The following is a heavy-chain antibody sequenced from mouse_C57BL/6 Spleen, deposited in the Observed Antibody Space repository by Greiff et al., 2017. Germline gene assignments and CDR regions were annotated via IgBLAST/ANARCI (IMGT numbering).Heavy chain of an antibody. D-gene: IGHD2-4*01. CDR3: ARDDYDRGYYAMDY. CDR1: GFTFSDYG. Sequence: EVMLVESGGGLVKPGGSLKLSCAASGFTFSDYGMHWVRQAPEKGLEWVAYISSGSSTIYYADTVKGRFTISRDNAKNTLFLQMTSLRSEDTAMYYCARDDYDRGYYAMDYWGQGTSVTVSS. J-gene: IGHJ4*01. V-gene: IGHV5-17*01. CDR2: ISSGSSTI.